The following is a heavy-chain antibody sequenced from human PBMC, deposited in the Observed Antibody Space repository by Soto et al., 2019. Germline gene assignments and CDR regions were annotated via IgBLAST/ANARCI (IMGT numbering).Heavy chain of an antibody. CDR2: IHYSGST. D-gene: IGHD6-25*01. CDR1: GGSISSYF. Sequence: PSETLSLTCTVSGGSISSYFWSWIRQPPGRGLEWIGHIHYSGSTNYNPSLKSRVTISADTSKNQVSLKLSSVTAADTAMYFCARQVSSAWPPYYYDMDVWGQGTTVTVS. J-gene: IGHJ6*02. V-gene: IGHV4-59*08. CDR3: ARQVSSAWPPYYYDMDV.